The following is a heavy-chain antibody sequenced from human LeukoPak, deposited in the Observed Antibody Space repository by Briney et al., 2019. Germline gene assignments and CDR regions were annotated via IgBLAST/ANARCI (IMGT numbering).Heavy chain of an antibody. CDR3: AKGKVQQWGVPEY. D-gene: IGHD1-26*01. CDR2: ISDSGGLT. V-gene: IGHV3-23*01. CDR1: GFTFSSYA. J-gene: IGHJ4*02. Sequence: TEGSLRLSCAASGFTFSSYAMSWVRQAPGKGLEWVADISDSGGLTHYADSVKGRFTISRGNSNNTLYLQVNSLRAEDTAVYYCAKGKVQQWGVPEYWGQGTLLTVSS.